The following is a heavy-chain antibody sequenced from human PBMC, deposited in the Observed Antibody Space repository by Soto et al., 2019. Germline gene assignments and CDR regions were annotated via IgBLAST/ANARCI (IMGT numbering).Heavy chain of an antibody. D-gene: IGHD4-4*01. J-gene: IGHJ6*02. CDR2: ISYDGGNK. V-gene: IGHV3-30*03. CDR3: ARRSTLSYYGIDV. CDR1: GFPFSSYV. Sequence: GGSLILSCAASGFPFSSYVMSWVRTAPGKGLEWVAIISYDGGNKYYADSVKGRFTMSRDNSKNTLDLQMDSLRVGDTAVYYCARRSTLSYYGIDVWGQGTTVTVSS.